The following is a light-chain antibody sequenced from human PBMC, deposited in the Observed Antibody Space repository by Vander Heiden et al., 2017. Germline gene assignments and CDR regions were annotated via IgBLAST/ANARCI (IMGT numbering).Light chain of an antibody. CDR1: QDIRKY. Sequence: IQMTESPSSLSASVGAPVIITCLARQDIRKYLNWYQQKPGKAPKVLIYDASNWQTGVPARFSGSGSGTDFTFTISSLQPEDIATYYCQQSDNLPPSFGGGTRVEIK. J-gene: IGKJ4*01. CDR3: QQSDNLPPS. V-gene: IGKV1-33*01. CDR2: DAS.